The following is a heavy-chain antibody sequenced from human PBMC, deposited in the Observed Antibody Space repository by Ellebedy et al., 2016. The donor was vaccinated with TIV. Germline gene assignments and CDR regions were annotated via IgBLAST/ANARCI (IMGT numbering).Heavy chain of an antibody. Sequence: GESLKISXTASGFTFGDYAMSWFRQAPGKGLEWVGFIRSKAYGGTTEYAASVKGRFTISRDDSKSIAYLQMNSLKTEDTAVYYCTRDRKSSGPVPWGQGTLVTVSS. V-gene: IGHV3-49*03. J-gene: IGHJ5*02. CDR3: TRDRKSSGPVP. D-gene: IGHD3-22*01. CDR1: GFTFGDYA. CDR2: IRSKAYGGTT.